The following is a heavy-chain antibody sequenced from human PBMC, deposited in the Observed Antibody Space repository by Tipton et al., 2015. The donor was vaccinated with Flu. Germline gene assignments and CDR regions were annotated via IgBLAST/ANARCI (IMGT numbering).Heavy chain of an antibody. Sequence: TLSLTCTVSGGSLSGTNYYWTWIRQPPGKGLEYIGQISDSGISNINPSLKSRVAISVDTSKNQFSLRLSSVTAADTAVYYCATTPPGTGGYHRDWGQGTLVTVSS. CDR2: ISDSGIS. CDR1: GGSLSGTNYY. J-gene: IGHJ4*02. D-gene: IGHD2-8*02. V-gene: IGHV4-61*01. CDR3: ATTPPGTGGYHRD.